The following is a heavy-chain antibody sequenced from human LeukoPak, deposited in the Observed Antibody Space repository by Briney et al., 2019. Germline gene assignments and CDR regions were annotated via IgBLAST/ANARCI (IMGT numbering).Heavy chain of an antibody. Sequence: GESLRLSCAASGFTFSNYWMSWVRQAPGKGPEWVANIKEDGRETYYLDSVEGRFTISRDNAKNSLELQMNSLRFEDTAVYYCXXXQNXRPSAFFDSWGQGTLVTVSS. CDR2: IKEDGRET. CDR3: XXXQNXRPSAFFDS. J-gene: IGHJ4*02. CDR1: GFTFSNYW. V-gene: IGHV3-7*01.